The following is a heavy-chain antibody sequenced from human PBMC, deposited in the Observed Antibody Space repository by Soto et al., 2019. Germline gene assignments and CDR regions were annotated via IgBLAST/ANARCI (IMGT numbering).Heavy chain of an antibody. Sequence: GGSLRLSCAASGFTFSSYAMHWVRQAPGKGLEWVAVISYDGSNKYYAGSVKGRFTISRDNSKNTLYLQMNSLRAEDTAVYYCAREREYGVSDYYYYGMDVWGQGTTVTVSS. J-gene: IGHJ6*02. D-gene: IGHD6-13*01. CDR2: ISYDGSNK. V-gene: IGHV3-30-3*01. CDR1: GFTFSSYA. CDR3: AREREYGVSDYYYYGMDV.